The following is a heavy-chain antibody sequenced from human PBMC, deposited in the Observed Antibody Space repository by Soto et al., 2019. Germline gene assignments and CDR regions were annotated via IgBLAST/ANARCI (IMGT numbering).Heavy chain of an antibody. CDR2: ISWNSGSI. V-gene: IGHV3-9*01. CDR3: AKDISATSIAARPYYYGMEF. CDR1: GFTFDDYA. J-gene: IGHJ6*02. D-gene: IGHD6-6*01. Sequence: EVQLVESGGGVVQPGRSLRLSCAASGFTFDDYAMHWVRQAPGKGLEWVSGISWNSGSIGYADSVKGRFTISRDNAKNSLYLEMNSLRAEDTALYYCAKDISATSIAARPYYYGMEFWGQGTTVTVSS.